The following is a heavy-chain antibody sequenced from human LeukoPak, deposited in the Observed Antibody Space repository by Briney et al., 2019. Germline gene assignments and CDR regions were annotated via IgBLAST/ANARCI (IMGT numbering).Heavy chain of an antibody. CDR2: IYPGDSDP. CDR1: GYSFTSYW. V-gene: IGHV5-51*01. CDR3: AMHYYYDSSGYFTN. J-gene: IGHJ4*02. Sequence: GQSLKISCKGSGYSFTSYWIGWVRQLPGKGLEWMGIIYPGDSDPKYSPSFQGQVTISADKSISTAYLQWSSLKASDTAMYYCAMHYYYDSSGYFTNWGQGTLVTVSS. D-gene: IGHD3-22*01.